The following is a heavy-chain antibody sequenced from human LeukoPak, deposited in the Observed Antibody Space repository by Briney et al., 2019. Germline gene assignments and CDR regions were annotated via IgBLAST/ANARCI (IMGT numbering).Heavy chain of an antibody. CDR2: ISGSGGST. CDR3: AKLGDLGPYYDILTGYPYFDD. D-gene: IGHD3-9*01. V-gene: IGHV3-23*01. CDR1: GFTFSSYA. Sequence: GGSLRLSCAASGFTFSSYAMSWVRQAPGKGLEWVSAISGSGGSTYYADSVKGRFTISRDNSKNTLYLQMNSLGAEDTAVYYCAKLGDLGPYYDILTGYPYFDDWGQGTLVTVSS. J-gene: IGHJ4*02.